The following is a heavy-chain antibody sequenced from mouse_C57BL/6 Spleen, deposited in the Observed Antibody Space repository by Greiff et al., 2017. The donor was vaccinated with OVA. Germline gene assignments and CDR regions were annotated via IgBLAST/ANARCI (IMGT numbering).Heavy chain of an antibody. Sequence: EVKLVESGGGLVKPGGSLKLSCAASGFTFSSYAMSWVRQTPEKRLEWVATISDGGSYTYYPDNVKGRFTISRDNAKNNLYLQMSHLKSEDTAMYYCARDHYYSNYDYAMDYWGQGTSVTVSS. CDR2: ISDGGSYT. V-gene: IGHV5-4*01. CDR3: ARDHYYSNYDYAMDY. CDR1: GFTFSSYA. D-gene: IGHD2-5*01. J-gene: IGHJ4*01.